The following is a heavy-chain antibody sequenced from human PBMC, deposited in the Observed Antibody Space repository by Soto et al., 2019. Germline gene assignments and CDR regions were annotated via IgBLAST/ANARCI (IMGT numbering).Heavy chain of an antibody. Sequence: EVQLLESGGGLVQPGGSLRLSCAASGFMFTSYVMNWVRQAPGKGLEWVSSVTNNGGSAYYADSVKGRFTISRDNSKNTLYLQINSLRADDTAVYYCAKDIGGPSSCSNDYWGQGTLVTVSP. CDR1: GFMFTSYV. CDR2: VTNNGGSA. J-gene: IGHJ4*02. CDR3: AKDIGGPSSCSNDY. V-gene: IGHV3-23*01. D-gene: IGHD2-2*01.